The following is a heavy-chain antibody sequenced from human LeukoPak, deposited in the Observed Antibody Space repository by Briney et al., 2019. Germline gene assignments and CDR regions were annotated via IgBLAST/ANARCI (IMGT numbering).Heavy chain of an antibody. CDR2: MNPNTGNT. D-gene: IGHD1-26*01. V-gene: IGHV1-8*01. J-gene: IGHJ4*02. CDR3: VKIGDSGSFPN. CDR1: GYTLTSYD. Sequence: WASVKVSCKASGYTLTSYDINWVRQATGQGLEWMGWMNPNTGNTGYAQRFQGRVTMTRSTSITTAYMELTSLTSEDTAVYYCVKIGDSGSFPNWGQGTLVTVSS.